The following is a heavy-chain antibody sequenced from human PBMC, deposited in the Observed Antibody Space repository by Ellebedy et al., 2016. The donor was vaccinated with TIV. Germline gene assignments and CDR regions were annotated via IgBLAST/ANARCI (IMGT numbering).Heavy chain of an antibody. CDR2: LYYSGST. Sequence: MPSETLSLTCTVPCGSISSYHWSWIRQPPGKGLEWIGYLYYSGSTNYNPSLKSPVTISVDTSKNQFSLKLSSVTAADTAVYYCARVGVVRGPLWYFDYWGQGTLVTVSS. CDR1: CGSISSYH. V-gene: IGHV4-59*01. D-gene: IGHD3-10*01. J-gene: IGHJ4*02. CDR3: ARVGVVRGPLWYFDY.